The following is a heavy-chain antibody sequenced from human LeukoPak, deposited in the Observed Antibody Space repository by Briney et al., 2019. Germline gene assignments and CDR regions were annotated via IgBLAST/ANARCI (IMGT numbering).Heavy chain of an antibody. CDR2: IYTSGST. CDR3: ARVFCSSTSCYRYYFDY. V-gene: IGHV4-4*07. J-gene: IGHJ4*02. Sequence: PSETLSLTCTVSGGSISSYYWSWIRQPAGKGLEWIGRIYTSGSTNYNPSLKSRVTMSVDTSKNQFSLKLSSVTAADTAVYYCARVFCSSTSCYRYYFDYWGQGTLVTVSS. D-gene: IGHD2-2*02. CDR1: GGSISSYY.